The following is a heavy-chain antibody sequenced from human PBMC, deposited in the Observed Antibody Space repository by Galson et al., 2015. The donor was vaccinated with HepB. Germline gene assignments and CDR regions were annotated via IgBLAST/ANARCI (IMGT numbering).Heavy chain of an antibody. CDR2: IFHTGST. V-gene: IGHV4-4*01. Sequence: TLSLTCTVSGGSITTSIWWSWVRQSPGKGLEWIGEIFHTGSTNYNPSLKSRVTMSLDRSKNQLSLILSSVTAADTAVYFCARGRYCPSTSCYTGAFDIWGQGTMVTVSS. CDR1: GGSITTSIW. D-gene: IGHD2-2*02. J-gene: IGHJ3*02. CDR3: ARGRYCPSTSCYTGAFDI.